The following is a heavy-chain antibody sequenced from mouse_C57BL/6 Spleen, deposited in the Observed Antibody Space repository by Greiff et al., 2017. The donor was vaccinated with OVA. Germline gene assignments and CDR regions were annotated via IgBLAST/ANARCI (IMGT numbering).Heavy chain of an antibody. CDR1: GYTFTDYN. Sequence: EVQLQESGPELVKPGASVKMSCKASGYTFTDYNMHWVKQSHGKSLEWIGYINPNNGGTSYNQKFKGKATLTVNKSSSTAYMELRSLTSEDSAVYYCARDYGSTLWYFDVWGTGTTVTVSS. V-gene: IGHV1-22*01. D-gene: IGHD1-1*01. CDR3: ARDYGSTLWYFDV. CDR2: INPNNGGT. J-gene: IGHJ1*03.